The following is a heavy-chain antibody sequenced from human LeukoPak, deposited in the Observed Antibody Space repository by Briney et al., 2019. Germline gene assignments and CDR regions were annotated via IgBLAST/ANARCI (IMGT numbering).Heavy chain of an antibody. Sequence: GGSLRLSCAASGFTFSSYSMNWVRQAPGKGLEWVSSISSSSSYIYYADSVKGRFTISRDNAKNSLYLQMNSLRAEDTAVYYCARDGDSSGYYQGDAFDIWGKGTMVTVSS. D-gene: IGHD3-22*01. J-gene: IGHJ3*02. CDR3: ARDGDSSGYYQGDAFDI. CDR1: GFTFSSYS. V-gene: IGHV3-21*01. CDR2: ISSSSSYI.